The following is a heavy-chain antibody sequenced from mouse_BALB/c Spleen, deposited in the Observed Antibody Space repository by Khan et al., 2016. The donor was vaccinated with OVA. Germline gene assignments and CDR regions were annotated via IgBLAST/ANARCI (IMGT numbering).Heavy chain of an antibody. J-gene: IGHJ2*01. Sequence: EVQLQESGPGLVKPSQSLSLTCTVTGYSITSDYAWNWIRQFPGNKLEWMGFISYSGNTNYNPSLKSRASITRDTSKNQFFLHLNSVTTEDTATYYWARVYGGDFDYWGQGTTLTVSA. CDR2: ISYSGNT. CDR3: ARVYGGDFDY. V-gene: IGHV3-2*02. CDR1: GYSITSDYA. D-gene: IGHD1-1*01.